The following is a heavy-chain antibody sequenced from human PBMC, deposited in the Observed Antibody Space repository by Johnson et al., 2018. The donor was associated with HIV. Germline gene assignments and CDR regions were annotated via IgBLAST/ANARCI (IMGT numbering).Heavy chain of an antibody. J-gene: IGHJ3*02. CDR3: ARENWGQRMNAFDI. V-gene: IGHV3-48*03. CDR1: AFTFSSYE. D-gene: IGHD7-27*01. CDR2: ISSRATTI. Sequence: VQLVESGGGLVQPGGSLKLSCAASAFTFSSYEMNWVRQAPGKGLEWVSYISSRATTIYYADSVKGRFTISRDNAKNSLYLQMNSLRAEDTAVYYCARENWGQRMNAFDIWGQGTMVTVSS.